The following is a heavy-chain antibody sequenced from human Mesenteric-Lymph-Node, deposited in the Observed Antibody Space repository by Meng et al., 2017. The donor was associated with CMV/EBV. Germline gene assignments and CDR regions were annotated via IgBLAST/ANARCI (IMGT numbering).Heavy chain of an antibody. V-gene: IGHV3-48*03. J-gene: IGHJ1*01. CDR3: ARDYCSSTSCYRWGYFQH. Sequence: GGSLRPSCAASGFTFSSYEMNWVRQAPGKGLEWVSYISSSGSTIYYADSVKGRFTISRDNAKNSLYLQMNSLRAEDTAVYYCARDYCSSTSCYRWGYFQHWGQGTLVTVSS. CDR2: ISSSGSTI. CDR1: GFTFSSYE. D-gene: IGHD2-2*02.